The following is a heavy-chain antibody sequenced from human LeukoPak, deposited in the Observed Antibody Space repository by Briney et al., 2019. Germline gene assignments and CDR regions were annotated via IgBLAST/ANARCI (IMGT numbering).Heavy chain of an antibody. V-gene: IGHV4-59*08. D-gene: IGHD3-22*01. CDR3: ARPLSISGYYYDAFDI. CDR1: GGSISSYY. J-gene: IGHJ3*02. CDR2: IYYSGST. Sequence: SETLSLTCTVSGGSISSYYWSWLRQPPGKGLEWIGYIYYSGSTNYNPSLKSRVTISVDTSKNQFSLKLSSVTAADTAVYYCARPLSISGYYYDAFDIWGQGTMVTVSS.